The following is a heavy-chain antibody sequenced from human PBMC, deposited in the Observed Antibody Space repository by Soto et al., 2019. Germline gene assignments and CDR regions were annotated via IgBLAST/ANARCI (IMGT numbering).Heavy chain of an antibody. J-gene: IGHJ4*02. D-gene: IGHD3-10*01. CDR3: ASMTMVRGVITRLFDY. V-gene: IGHV4-30-4*01. CDR2: IYYSGST. CDR1: GGSFSSGDYY. Sequence: QVQLQESGPGLVKPSQTLSLTCTVSGGSFSSGDYYWSWIRQPPGKDLEWLGYIYYSGSTYYNPSLKSRVTISIHTSKNQCSSRLSSVTAADTAVYYCASMTMVRGVITRLFDYWGQGILVTVSS.